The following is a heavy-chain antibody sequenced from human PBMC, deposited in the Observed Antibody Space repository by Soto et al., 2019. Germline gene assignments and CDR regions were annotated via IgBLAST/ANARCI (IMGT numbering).Heavy chain of an antibody. CDR2: INAGNGNT. V-gene: IGHV1-3*01. Sequence: VKVSCKASGYTFTTYAMHWVRQAPGQRLEWMGWINAGNGNTKYSQKFQGRVTITRDTSASTAYMELSSLRSEDTAVYYCARGPITMIGYYFDYWGQGTLVTVSS. J-gene: IGHJ4*02. CDR1: GYTFTTYA. D-gene: IGHD3-10*02. CDR3: ARGPITMIGYYFDY.